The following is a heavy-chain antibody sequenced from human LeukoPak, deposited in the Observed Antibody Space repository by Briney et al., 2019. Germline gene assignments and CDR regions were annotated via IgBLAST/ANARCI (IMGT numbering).Heavy chain of an antibody. Sequence: GRFTISRDNAKNSLYLQMNSLRAEDTAVYYCARDRGYSDIAVAYGMDVWGQGTTVTVSS. D-gene: IGHD2-15*01. V-gene: IGHV3-11*06. CDR3: ARDRGYSDIAVAYGMDV. J-gene: IGHJ6*02.